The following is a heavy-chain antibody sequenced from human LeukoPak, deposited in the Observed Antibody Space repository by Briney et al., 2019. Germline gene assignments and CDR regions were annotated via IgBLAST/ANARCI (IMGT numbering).Heavy chain of an antibody. CDR1: GFTFSSYS. J-gene: IGHJ4*02. V-gene: IGHV3-21*01. D-gene: IGHD4-17*01. CDR3: ARTHMTTVTPGSGFDY. CDR2: ISSSSSYI. Sequence: GSLRLSCAASGFTFSSYSMNWVRQAPGKGLEWVSSISSSSSYIYYADSVKGRFTISRDNAKNSLYLQMNSLRAEDTAVYYCARTHMTTVTPGSGFDYWGQGTLVTVSS.